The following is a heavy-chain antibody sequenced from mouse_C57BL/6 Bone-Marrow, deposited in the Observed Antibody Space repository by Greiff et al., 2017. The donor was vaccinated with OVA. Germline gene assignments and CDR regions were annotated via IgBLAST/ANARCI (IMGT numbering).Heavy chain of an antibody. CDR3: TRDPTGTFAY. J-gene: IGHJ3*01. CDR1: GFTFSSYA. Sequence: VQRVESGEGLVKPGGSLKLSCAASGFTFSSYAMSWVRQTPEKRLEWVAYISSGGDYIYYADTVKGRFTISRDNARNTLYLQMSSLKSEDTAMYYCTRDPTGTFAYWGQGTLVTVSA. V-gene: IGHV5-9-1*02. CDR2: ISSGGDYI. D-gene: IGHD4-1*02.